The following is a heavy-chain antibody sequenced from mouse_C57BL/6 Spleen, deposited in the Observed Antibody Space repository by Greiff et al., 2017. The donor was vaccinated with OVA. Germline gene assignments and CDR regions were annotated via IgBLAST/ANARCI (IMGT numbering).Heavy chain of an antibody. CDR3: AREETNGDAMDY. CDR1: GYTFTNYW. CDR2: INPRNGGT. V-gene: IGHV1-53*01. D-gene: IGHD1-2*01. J-gene: IGHJ4*01. Sequence: VQLLQPGTELVKPGASVKLSCKASGYTFTNYWMHWVKQRPGQGLEWIGNINPRNGGTNYNEKFKSKATLTVDKSSSTAYMQLSSLTSEDSAVYYCAREETNGDAMDYWGQGTSVTVSS.